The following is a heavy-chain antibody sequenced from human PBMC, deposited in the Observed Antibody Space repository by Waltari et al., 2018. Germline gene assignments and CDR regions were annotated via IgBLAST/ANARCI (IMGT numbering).Heavy chain of an antibody. CDR2: IRSDGNNK. D-gene: IGHD2-15*01. CDR1: GFTFGIYG. J-gene: IGHJ4*02. V-gene: IGHV3-30*02. CDR3: AKRGCSGIGCRSYHFDY. Sequence: QVQLVESGGGVVQPGGSLRLSCAASGFTFGIYGMQWVRQAPGKGLEWLTFIRSDGNNKYYADSVKGRFTVSRDNSKSTLYLQMTSLRAEDTALYYCAKRGCSGIGCRSYHFDYWGQGTLVTVSP.